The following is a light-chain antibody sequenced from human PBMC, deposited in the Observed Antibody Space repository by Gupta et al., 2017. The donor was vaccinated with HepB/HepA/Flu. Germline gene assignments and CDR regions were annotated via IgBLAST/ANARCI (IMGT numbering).Light chain of an antibody. V-gene: IGLV3-21*02. CDR3: QVWDSSSDHRV. CDR2: DDR. Sequence: SYVLTQPPSVSVAPGETASVTCGGNNIGSKSVHWYQQTPGQAPVLVVYDDRDRPAGIPDRFSGSNSGNTATLTISRVEGGDEADYYCQVWDSSSDHRVFGGGTRLTVL. CDR1: NIGSKS. J-gene: IGLJ2*01.